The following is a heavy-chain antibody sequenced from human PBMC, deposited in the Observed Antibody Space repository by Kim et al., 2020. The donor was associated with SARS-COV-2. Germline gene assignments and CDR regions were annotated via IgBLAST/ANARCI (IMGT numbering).Heavy chain of an antibody. CDR2: INHSGST. Sequence: SETLSLTCAVYGGSFSGYYWSWIRQPPGKGLEWIGEINHSGSTNYNPSLKSRVTISVDTSKNQFSLKLSSVTAADTAVYYCARGGYYAYYYYYGMDVWGQGTTVTVSS. V-gene: IGHV4-34*01. D-gene: IGHD3-10*01. J-gene: IGHJ6*02. CDR1: GGSFSGYY. CDR3: ARGGYYAYYYYYGMDV.